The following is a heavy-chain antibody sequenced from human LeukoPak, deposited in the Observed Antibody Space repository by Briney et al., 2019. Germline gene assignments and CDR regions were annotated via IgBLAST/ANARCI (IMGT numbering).Heavy chain of an antibody. D-gene: IGHD3-22*01. V-gene: IGHV5-51*01. CDR3: ARGKGTMIVVVNFDY. CDR1: GDNFSTYW. J-gene: IGHJ4*02. Sequence: GESLKISCQGSGDNFSTYWIGWVRQKPGKGLEWMGIIYPGDSDTRYSPPFEGQVTISADKSISTAYLQWSSLKASDTAMYYCARGKGTMIVVVNFDYWGQGTLVTVSS. CDR2: IYPGDSDT.